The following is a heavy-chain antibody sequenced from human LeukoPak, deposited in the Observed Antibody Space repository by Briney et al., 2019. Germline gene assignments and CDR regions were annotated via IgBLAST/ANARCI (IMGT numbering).Heavy chain of an antibody. Sequence: SETLSLTCTVSGGSIRSYFWSWIRQPPGKGLEWIGYIYYSGSTNYNPSLKSRVTISVDTSKNQFSLKLSSVTAADTAVYYYARGSDHYDSSGYRYFDLWGRGTLATVSS. V-gene: IGHV4-59*01. CDR2: IYYSGST. J-gene: IGHJ2*01. D-gene: IGHD3-22*01. CDR3: ARGSDHYDSSGYRYFDL. CDR1: GGSIRSYF.